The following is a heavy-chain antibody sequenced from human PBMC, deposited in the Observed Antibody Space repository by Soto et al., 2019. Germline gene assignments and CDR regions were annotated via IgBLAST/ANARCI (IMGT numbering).Heavy chain of an antibody. J-gene: IGHJ5*02. Sequence: ASVKVSCKVSGYTLTELSMHWVRQAPGKGLEWMGGFDPEDGETIYAQKFQGRVTMTEDTSTDTAYMELSSLRSEDTAVYYCATVPILTGFSWFEPWGQGTLVIVSS. D-gene: IGHD3-9*01. CDR2: FDPEDGET. CDR3: ATVPILTGFSWFEP. V-gene: IGHV1-24*01. CDR1: GYTLTELS.